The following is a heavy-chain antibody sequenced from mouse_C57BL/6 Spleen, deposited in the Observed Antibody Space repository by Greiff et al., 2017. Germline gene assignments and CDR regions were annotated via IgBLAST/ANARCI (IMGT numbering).Heavy chain of an antibody. J-gene: IGHJ4*01. Sequence: VQLQQSGPVLVKPGASVKMSCKASGYTFTDYYMNWLKQSHGKSLEWIGVINPYNGGTSYNQKFKGKATLTVDKSSSTAYMELNSLTSEDAAVDYCARRGLRYERDYWGQGTSVTVSS. D-gene: IGHD2-3*01. CDR3: ARRGLRYERDY. V-gene: IGHV1-19*01. CDR1: GYTFTDYY. CDR2: INPYNGGT.